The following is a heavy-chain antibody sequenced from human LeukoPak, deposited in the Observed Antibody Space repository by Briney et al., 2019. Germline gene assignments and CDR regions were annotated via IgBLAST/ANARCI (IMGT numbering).Heavy chain of an antibody. CDR3: ASLSSIAHYYYFDC. J-gene: IGHJ4*02. CDR1: GGTFSSYA. Sequence: GASVKVSCKASGGTFSSYAISWVRQAPGQGLEWMGGIIPIFGTANYAQKFQGRVTITADESTSTAYMELSSLRSEDTAVYYCASLSSIAHYYYFDCWGQGTLVTVSS. CDR2: IIPIFGTA. V-gene: IGHV1-69*13. D-gene: IGHD6-6*01.